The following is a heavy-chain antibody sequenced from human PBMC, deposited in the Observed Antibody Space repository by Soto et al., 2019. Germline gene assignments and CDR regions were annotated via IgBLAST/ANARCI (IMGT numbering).Heavy chain of an antibody. CDR3: TRGYYDSSGYYPGYFQQ. V-gene: IGHV3-66*01. CDR2: IYSGGDT. D-gene: IGHD3-22*01. Sequence: GGSLRLSCAAPGCTVRNNYMNWGRQAPGKGLEWVSIIYSGGDTYYADSVKGRFTISRDNSKNTLNLHMNSLRVEDTAIYYCTRGYYDSSGYYPGYFQQWGQGT. CDR1: GCTVRNNY. J-gene: IGHJ1*01.